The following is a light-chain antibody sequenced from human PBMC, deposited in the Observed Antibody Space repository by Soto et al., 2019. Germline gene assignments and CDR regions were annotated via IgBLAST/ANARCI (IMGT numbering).Light chain of an antibody. CDR1: SSNIGSKD. CDR3: AAWDDSLNGYV. J-gene: IGLJ1*01. V-gene: IGLV1-44*01. Sequence: QSALTQPPSASGTPGQRVTISCSGSSSNIGSKDVNWYQQLPETAPKVLMYSNNQRPSGVPDRFSGSKSGTSASLAISGLQSEDEADYYCAAWDDSLNGYVFGTGTQLTVL. CDR2: SNN.